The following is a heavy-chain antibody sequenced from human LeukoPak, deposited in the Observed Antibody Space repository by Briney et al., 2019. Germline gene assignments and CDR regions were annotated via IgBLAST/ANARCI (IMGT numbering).Heavy chain of an antibody. J-gene: IGHJ4*02. CDR2: IIPIFGTA. CDR3: AKAGGTSCFMVTGDC. D-gene: IGHD2-2*01. CDR1: GGTFSSYA. V-gene: IGHV1-69*05. Sequence: ASVKVSCKASGGTFSSYAISWVRQAPGQGLEWMGGIIPIFGTANYAQKFQGRVTITTDESTSTAYMELSSLRAEDTAVYYCAKAGGTSCFMVTGDCWGQGTLVTVSS.